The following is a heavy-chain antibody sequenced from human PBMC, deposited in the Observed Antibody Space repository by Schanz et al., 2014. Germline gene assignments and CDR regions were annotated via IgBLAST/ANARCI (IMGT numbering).Heavy chain of an antibody. CDR2: IYSSGST. D-gene: IGHD3-10*01. CDR3: ASFVPRGYYFDY. Sequence: QVQLRESGPGLVKPSETLSLTCTVSGGSISNNYWGWIRQPPGKGLEWIGNIYSSGSTNYNPSLKSRVTISGDTSKNQFSLRLSSVTAADTAVYFCASFVPRGYYFDYWGQGTLVTVSS. V-gene: IGHV4-59*01. J-gene: IGHJ4*02. CDR1: GGSISNNY.